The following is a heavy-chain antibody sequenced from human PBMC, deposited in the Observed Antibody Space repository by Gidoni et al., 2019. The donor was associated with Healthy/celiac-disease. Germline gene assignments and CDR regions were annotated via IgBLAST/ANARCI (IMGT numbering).Heavy chain of an antibody. Sequence: QVQLQESGPGLVKPSATLSLTCTVSGGSISSYYWSWIRQPPGKGLEWIGYIYYSGSTNYNPSLKSRVTISVDTSKNQFSLKLSSVTAADTAVYYCARALGRARVVGVDYWGQGTLVTVSS. J-gene: IGHJ4*02. CDR3: ARALGRARVVGVDY. V-gene: IGHV4-59*01. CDR1: GGSISSYY. CDR2: IYYSGST. D-gene: IGHD2-15*01.